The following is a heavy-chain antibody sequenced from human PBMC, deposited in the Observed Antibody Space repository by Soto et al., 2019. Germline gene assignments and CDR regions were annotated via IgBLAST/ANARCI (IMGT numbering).Heavy chain of an antibody. V-gene: IGHV4-59*12. Sequence: SETLSLTCTASGGSISNYYWSWIRQDPGKGLEWIGFIYHSGNTNYNPSLKSRVTMSVDTSKNQVSLKLSSVTAADTAVYYCAGTRGYYYDSSGYLPFDCWGQGTLVTVSS. CDR1: GGSISNYY. CDR2: IYHSGNT. J-gene: IGHJ4*02. CDR3: AGTRGYYYDSSGYLPFDC. D-gene: IGHD3-22*01.